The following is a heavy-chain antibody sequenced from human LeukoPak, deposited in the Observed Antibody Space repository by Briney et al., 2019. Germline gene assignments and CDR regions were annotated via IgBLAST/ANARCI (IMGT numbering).Heavy chain of an antibody. CDR2: IKPDGTTK. D-gene: IGHD6-13*01. CDR3: ARSIPYGTTWYGRSDY. J-gene: IGHJ4*02. CDR1: GFPFSSYS. V-gene: IGHV3-7*03. Sequence: GGSLRLSCATSGFPFSSYSMTWVRQAPGKGLEWVANIKPDGTTKFYVDSVKGRFTISRDNALNSLYLQMNSLRAEDTAIYYCARSIPYGTTWYGRSDYWGQGTLVTVSS.